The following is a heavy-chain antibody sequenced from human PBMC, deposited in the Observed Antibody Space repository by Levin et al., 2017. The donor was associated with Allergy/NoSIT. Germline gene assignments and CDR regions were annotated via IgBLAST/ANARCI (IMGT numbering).Heavy chain of an antibody. Sequence: RGGSLRLSCAASGFTFRTYWMSWVRQAPGKGLEWVANIKEDGSESYYVASVTGRFTMSRDNAKNSLYLQMNSLRVEDTAAYYCARDRDSGYSGGDALDIWGQGTMVTVSS. J-gene: IGHJ3*02. CDR1: GFTFRTYW. V-gene: IGHV3-7*01. CDR3: ARDRDSGYSGGDALDI. D-gene: IGHD3-22*01. CDR2: IKEDGSES.